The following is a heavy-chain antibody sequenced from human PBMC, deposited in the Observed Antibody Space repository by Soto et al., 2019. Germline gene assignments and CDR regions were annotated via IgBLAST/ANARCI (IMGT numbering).Heavy chain of an antibody. J-gene: IGHJ3*02. Sequence: EVQLVESGGGLVQPGGSLRLSCVASGFTLSSNAMNGVRQAPGKGLEWISYISASSRTIYYADSVRGRFTISRDNAENSLYLQMDSLRDEDTALYYCARNPRGAYSGSYLWFDIWGQGTVLTVSS. CDR3: ARNPRGAYSGSYLWFDI. D-gene: IGHD1-26*01. V-gene: IGHV3-48*02. CDR1: GFTLSSNA. CDR2: ISASSRTI.